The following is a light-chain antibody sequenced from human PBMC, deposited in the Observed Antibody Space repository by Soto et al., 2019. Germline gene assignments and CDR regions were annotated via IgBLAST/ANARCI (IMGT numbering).Light chain of an antibody. V-gene: IGLV2-23*02. CDR3: CADAGRSTYV. CDR1: SSDVGSYNF. J-gene: IGLJ1*01. Sequence: QSALTQPASVSGSPGQSITISCTRTSSDVGSYNFVSWYQQHPGEVPKVMIYEVSKRPSGVSDRFSGSKSGNTASLTISGLQAEDEADYYCCADAGRSTYVFGTGTKGTVL. CDR2: EVS.